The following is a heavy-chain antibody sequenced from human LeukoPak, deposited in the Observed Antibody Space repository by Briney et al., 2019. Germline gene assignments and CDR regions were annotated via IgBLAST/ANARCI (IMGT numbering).Heavy chain of an antibody. CDR2: MNPNSGAT. CDR3: ARELRWDEN. D-gene: IGHD5-24*01. Sequence: ASVTVSCTASGYTFTNYDFNWVRQSSGQGLEWMGYMNPNSGATGYAQKFQGRVTMTWDTSINTAYMELGSLTSEDTAMYYCARELRWDENWGQGTLVTVSS. V-gene: IGHV1-8*01. CDR1: GYTFTNYD. J-gene: IGHJ4*02.